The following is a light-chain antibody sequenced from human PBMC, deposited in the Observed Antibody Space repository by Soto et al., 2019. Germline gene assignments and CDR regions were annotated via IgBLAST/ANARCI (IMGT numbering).Light chain of an antibody. V-gene: IGKV3-15*01. CDR3: QQYSNWHRT. Sequence: EIVMTQFPATPAVSPGERSTLSFSVIQSGRSNVAWYQQKPGKAPRLLIFAASSRATVIPARFRGSGSGTEFTLTISDLQSEDFAVYYCQQYSNWHRTFGQGTKVDIK. CDR1: QSGRSN. J-gene: IGKJ1*01. CDR2: AAS.